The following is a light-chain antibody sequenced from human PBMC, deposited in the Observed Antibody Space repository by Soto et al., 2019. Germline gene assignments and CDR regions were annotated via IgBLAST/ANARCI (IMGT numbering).Light chain of an antibody. Sequence: EVVLTQSPAILSLFPGERAALSCRASQDVGSSYLAWYQQKPGRAPRLLIYGASGRARGIPDRFSGSGSGTDFTLTIRGLEPEDFAVYYCQQYAVSPETFGQGTTVEV. CDR1: QDVGSSY. J-gene: IGKJ1*01. CDR3: QQYAVSPET. V-gene: IGKV3-20*01. CDR2: GAS.